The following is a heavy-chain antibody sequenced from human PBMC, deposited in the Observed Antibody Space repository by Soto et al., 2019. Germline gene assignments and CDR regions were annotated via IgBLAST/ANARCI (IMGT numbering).Heavy chain of an antibody. CDR2: IYHSGST. Sequence: SDTLSLTCAVSCCSIFTSNLWTVVRQPPGKGLEWIGEIYHSGSTNYNPSLKSRVTISVDKSKNQFSLKLNSVTAADTAVYYCARSPRSIAAGGIDYWGQGFLVTVS. V-gene: IGHV4-4*02. D-gene: IGHD6-13*01. CDR3: ARSPRSIAAGGIDY. J-gene: IGHJ4*02. CDR1: CCSIFTSNL.